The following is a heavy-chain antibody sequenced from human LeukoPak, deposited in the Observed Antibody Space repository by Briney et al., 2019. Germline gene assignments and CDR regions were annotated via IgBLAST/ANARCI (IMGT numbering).Heavy chain of an antibody. D-gene: IGHD2-15*01. J-gene: IGHJ3*02. CDR3: ARDYCSGGSCYLGAFDI. CDR2: INPNSGGT. Sequence: ASVKVSCKASGYTFTGYYMHWVRQAPGQGLEWMGSINPNSGGTNYAQKFQGRVTMTRDTSISTAYVELRRLRCDDTAVYYCARDYCSGGSCYLGAFDIWGQGTMVTVSS. CDR1: GYTFTGYY. V-gene: IGHV1-2*02.